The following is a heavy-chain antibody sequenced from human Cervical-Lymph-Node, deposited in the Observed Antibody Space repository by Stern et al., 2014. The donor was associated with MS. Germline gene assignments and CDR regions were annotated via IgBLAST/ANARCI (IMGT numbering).Heavy chain of an antibody. V-gene: IGHV2-5*02. Sequence: ESGPTLVKPRQTLTLTCTLSGFSLSTSGVGVGWIRQPPGKALEWLALIYWDDDKRYSPSLKSRLTITKDTSKNQLVLTMTNMDPVDTATYYCAHRPPRRIAVADDAFDIWGQGTMVTVSS. CDR2: IYWDDDK. CDR3: AHRPPRRIAVADDAFDI. D-gene: IGHD6-19*01. J-gene: IGHJ3*02. CDR1: GFSLSTSGVG.